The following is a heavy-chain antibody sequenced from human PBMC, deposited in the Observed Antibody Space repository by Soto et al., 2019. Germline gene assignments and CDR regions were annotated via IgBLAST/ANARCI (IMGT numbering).Heavy chain of an antibody. V-gene: IGHV3-23*01. J-gene: IGHJ4*02. CDR2: ISGSGGST. D-gene: IGHD1-26*01. CDR3: ATRPTHSGSFDY. CDR1: GFTFSSYA. Sequence: GGSLRLSCAASGFTFSSYAMSWVRQAPGKGLEWVSAISGSGGSTYYAGSVKGRFTISRDNSKNTLYLQMNSLRAEDTAVYYCATRPTHSGSFDYWGQGTLVTVSS.